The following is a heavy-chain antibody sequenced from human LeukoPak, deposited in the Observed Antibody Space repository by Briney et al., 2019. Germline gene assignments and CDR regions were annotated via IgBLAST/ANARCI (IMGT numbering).Heavy chain of an antibody. Sequence: PGGSLRLSCAASGFTFSSYSMNWVRQAPGKGLERVSYISSSSSTIYYADSVKGRFTISRDNAKNSLYLQMNSLRAEDTAVYYCARTPTNWNGVYYYYMDVWGKGTTVTVSS. CDR1: GFTFSSYS. CDR3: ARTPTNWNGVYYYYMDV. V-gene: IGHV3-48*01. D-gene: IGHD1-1*01. CDR2: ISSSSSTI. J-gene: IGHJ6*03.